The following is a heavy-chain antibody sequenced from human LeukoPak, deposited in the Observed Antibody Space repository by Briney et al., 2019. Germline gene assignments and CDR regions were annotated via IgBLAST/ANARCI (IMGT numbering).Heavy chain of an antibody. CDR1: GGSFSGYY. Sequence: SETLSLTCAVYGGSFSGYYWSWIRQPPGKGLEWIGEINHSGSTNYNPSLKSRVTISVDTSKNQFSLKLSSVTAADTAVYYCARLVPRYCSSTSCRKPGFSFDYWGQGTLVTVSS. V-gene: IGHV4-34*01. J-gene: IGHJ4*02. CDR2: INHSGST. CDR3: ARLVPRYCSSTSCRKPGFSFDY. D-gene: IGHD2-2*01.